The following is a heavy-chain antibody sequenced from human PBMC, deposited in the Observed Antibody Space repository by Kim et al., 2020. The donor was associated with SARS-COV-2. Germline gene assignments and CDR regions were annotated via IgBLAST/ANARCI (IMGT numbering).Heavy chain of an antibody. J-gene: IGHJ3*02. CDR1: GPSFSDSA. CDR2: IRRKANSYAT. D-gene: IGHD3-10*02. CDR3: TRVPGPTLASWDAYH. V-gene: IGHV3-73*01. Sequence: GGSLRLSCAASGPSFSDSAMHWVRQASGTGLEWVGSIRRKANSYATTYAASVKGRLTISRDDSKNAAYLQMNSLKTEDTAVYYCTRVPGPTLASWDAYH.